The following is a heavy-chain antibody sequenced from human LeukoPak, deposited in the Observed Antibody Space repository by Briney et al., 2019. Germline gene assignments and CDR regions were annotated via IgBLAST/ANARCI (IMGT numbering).Heavy chain of an antibody. CDR1: GFTFSSYS. Sequence: GGSLRLSCAASGFTFSSYSMNWVRQAPGKGLEWVSSISSSSSYIYYADSVKGRFTISRDNAKNSLYLQMSSLRAEDTAVYYCARDTRSFSSGWYPFDYWGQGTLVTVSS. CDR3: ARDTRSFSSGWYPFDY. D-gene: IGHD6-19*01. J-gene: IGHJ4*02. CDR2: ISSSSSYI. V-gene: IGHV3-21*01.